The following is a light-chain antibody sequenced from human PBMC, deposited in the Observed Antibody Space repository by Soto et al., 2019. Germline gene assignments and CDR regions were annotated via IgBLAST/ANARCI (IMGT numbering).Light chain of an antibody. CDR3: SAYTVSRTYV. Sequence: QSALTQPASVSGSPGQSITISCTGTSSDVGAYNFVSWHQQHPGKAPKRMIYTVYDRPSGISYRFSGSKSGNTASLTISGLQGEDEADYSCSAYTVSRTYVFGTGTKLTVL. CDR2: TVY. J-gene: IGLJ1*01. CDR1: SSDVGAYNF. V-gene: IGLV2-14*03.